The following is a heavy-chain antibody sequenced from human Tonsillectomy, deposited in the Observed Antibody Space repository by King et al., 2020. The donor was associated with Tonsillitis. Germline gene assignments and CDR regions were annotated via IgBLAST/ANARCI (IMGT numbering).Heavy chain of an antibody. D-gene: IGHD2-15*01. CDR2: ISTSSYYT. Sequence: VQLVESGGGLVKPGGSLRLSCAASGFTFSDYYMSWIRQAPGKGLEWVSYISTSSYYTNYADSVRGRFTISRDNAKNSLYLQMNSLTAEDTAVYYCARDLSSTGSRGRFDPWGQGTLVTVSS. J-gene: IGHJ5*02. V-gene: IGHV3-11*06. CDR3: ARDLSSTGSRGRFDP. CDR1: GFTFSDYY.